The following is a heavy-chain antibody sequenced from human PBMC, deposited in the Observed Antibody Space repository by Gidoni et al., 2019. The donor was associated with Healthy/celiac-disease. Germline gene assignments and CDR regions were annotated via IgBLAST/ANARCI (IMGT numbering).Heavy chain of an antibody. CDR3: ARDYGSYY. D-gene: IGHD2-15*01. Sequence: EVQLVESGGGLVQPGGSLRLSCAASGLTFSSYSMNWVRRAPGKGLEWVSYISSSSSTRYYADSVMDRFTITRDNAKNSLYLQMNSLRDEDTAVYYCARDYGSYYWGQGTLVTVSS. CDR2: ISSSSSTR. J-gene: IGHJ4*02. V-gene: IGHV3-48*02. CDR1: GLTFSSYS.